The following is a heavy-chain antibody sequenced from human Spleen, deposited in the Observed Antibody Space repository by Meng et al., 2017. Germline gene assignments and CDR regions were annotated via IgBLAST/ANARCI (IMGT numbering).Heavy chain of an antibody. V-gene: IGHV1-69*10. CDR2: LIPVLDKA. CDR1: GSSFSTYT. CDR3: ARGRGNQPLFDF. D-gene: IGHD2/OR15-2a*01. J-gene: IGHJ4*02. Sequence: QVQLVQSWAEVKKPGSSVRVACKTSGSSFSTYTFSWVRQAPGQGLEWMGGLIPVLDKAKSAPRFQDRVTFTADETTSTAYMELSSLTFEDTAVYFCARGRGNQPLFDFWGQGTLVTVSS.